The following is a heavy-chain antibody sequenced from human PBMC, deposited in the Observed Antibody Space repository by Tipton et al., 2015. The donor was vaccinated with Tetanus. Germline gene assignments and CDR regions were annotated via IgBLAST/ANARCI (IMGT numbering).Heavy chain of an antibody. CDR3: ARTGPYGSGSYFPAAY. CDR2: INHSGST. D-gene: IGHD3-10*01. V-gene: IGHV4-34*01. Sequence: TLSLTCAVYGGSFSGYYRSWIRQPPGKGLEWIGEINHSGSTNYNPSLKSRVTISVDTSKNQFSLKLSSVTAADTAVYYCARTGPYGSGSYFPAAYWGQGTLVTVSS. J-gene: IGHJ4*02. CDR1: GGSFSGYY.